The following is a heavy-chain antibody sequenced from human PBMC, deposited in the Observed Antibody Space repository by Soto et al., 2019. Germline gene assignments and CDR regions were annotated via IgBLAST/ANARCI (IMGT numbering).Heavy chain of an antibody. CDR1: GGSISSGGHS. V-gene: IGHV4-30-2*01. CDR2: IFHTGGT. D-gene: IGHD5-18*01. CDR3: ARGTFSYGPNLHYFDF. Sequence: TLSLTCAVSGGSISSGGHSWSWVRQPPGQGLEWIGFIFHTGGTYYTPSLTSRVTMSVDMSKNQFSLKLSSVTAADTAVYYCARGTFSYGPNLHYFDFWSQGSLVTVSS. J-gene: IGHJ4*02.